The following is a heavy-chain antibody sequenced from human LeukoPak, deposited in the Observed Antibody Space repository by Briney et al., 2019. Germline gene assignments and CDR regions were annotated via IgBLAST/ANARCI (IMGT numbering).Heavy chain of an antibody. CDR2: IYSGGST. CDR3: ARFYGDYAQAFDI. V-gene: IGHV3-53*01. D-gene: IGHD4-17*01. J-gene: IGHJ3*02. CDR1: GFTDSSNY. Sequence: GGSLRLSCAASGFTDSSNYMSWVRQAPGKGLEGVSVIYSGGSTYYADSVKGRFTISRDNSKNTLYLQMNSLRAEDTAVYYCARFYGDYAQAFDIWGQGTMVTVSS.